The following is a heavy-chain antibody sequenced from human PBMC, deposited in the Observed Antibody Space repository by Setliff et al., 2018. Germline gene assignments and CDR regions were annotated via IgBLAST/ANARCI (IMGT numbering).Heavy chain of an antibody. Sequence: GSVKVSCKASGYTFTSYAMHWVRQAPGQRLEWMGWINAGNGNTKYSQKFQGRVTITRDTSASTAYMELSSLRSEDTAVYYCTRDFLGATASFDIWGQGTMVTVSS. CDR3: TRDFLGATASFDI. J-gene: IGHJ3*02. CDR2: INAGNGNT. CDR1: GYTFTSYA. D-gene: IGHD3-3*01. V-gene: IGHV1-3*01.